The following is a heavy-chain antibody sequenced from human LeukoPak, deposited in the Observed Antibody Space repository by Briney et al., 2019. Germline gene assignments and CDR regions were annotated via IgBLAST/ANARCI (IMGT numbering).Heavy chain of an antibody. D-gene: IGHD1-26*01. CDR1: GASFSGYY. V-gene: IGHV4-59*01. Sequence: SETLSLTCAVYGASFSGYYWSWIRQPPGKGLEWIGYIYHTGSTNYSPSLKSRVTMSVDASRNQFSLKLVSVTAADTAVYYCARDRGTTGYYYLDSWGQGILVTVSS. CDR2: IYHTGST. CDR3: ARDRGTTGYYYLDS. J-gene: IGHJ4*02.